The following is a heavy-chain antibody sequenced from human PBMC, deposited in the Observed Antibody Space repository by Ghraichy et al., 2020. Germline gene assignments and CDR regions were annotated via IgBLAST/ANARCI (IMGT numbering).Heavy chain of an antibody. Sequence: GSLRLSCTVSGGSVSSGSYYWSWIRQPPGKGLEWIGYIYYSGSTNYNPSLKSRVTISVDTSKNQFSLKLSSVTAADTAVYYCARAHADLWFRELLREPYFDYWGQGTLVTVSS. J-gene: IGHJ4*02. CDR3: ARAHADLWFRELLREPYFDY. V-gene: IGHV4-61*01. CDR2: IYYSGST. D-gene: IGHD3-10*01. CDR1: GGSVSSGSYY.